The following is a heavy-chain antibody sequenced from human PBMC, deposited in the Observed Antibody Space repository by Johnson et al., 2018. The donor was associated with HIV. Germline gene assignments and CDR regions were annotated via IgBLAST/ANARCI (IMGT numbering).Heavy chain of an antibody. CDR3: ARDQEQLVPWDAFDI. Sequence: QVQLVESGGGVVHPGRSLRLSCAASGFTFSSYAMHWVRQAPGKGLEWVAVISYDGSNKYYADSVKGRFTISRDNSKNTLYLQMNSLRAEDTAVYYCARDQEQLVPWDAFDIWGQGTMVTVSS. CDR2: ISYDGSNK. J-gene: IGHJ3*02. D-gene: IGHD6-6*01. V-gene: IGHV3-30*04. CDR1: GFTFSSYA.